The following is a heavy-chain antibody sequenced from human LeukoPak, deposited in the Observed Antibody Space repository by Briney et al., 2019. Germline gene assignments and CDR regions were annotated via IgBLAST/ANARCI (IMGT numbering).Heavy chain of an antibody. J-gene: IGHJ4*02. CDR1: GGSISSSNW. Sequence: SETLSLTCTVSGGSISSSNWWSWVRQPPGKGLEWIGEIYHSGSTNYNPSLKSRVTISVDKSKNQFSLKLSSVTAADTAVYYCARDPSNTYYYDSSGYFPDDYWGQGTLVTVSS. CDR2: IYHSGST. CDR3: ARDPSNTYYYDSSGYFPDDY. V-gene: IGHV4-4*02. D-gene: IGHD3-22*01.